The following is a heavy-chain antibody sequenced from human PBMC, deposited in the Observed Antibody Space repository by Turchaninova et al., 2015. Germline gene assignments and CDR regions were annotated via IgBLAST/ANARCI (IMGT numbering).Heavy chain of an antibody. Sequence: QVQLQESGPGLVKPSETLSPTSTVSVYSIISDYYGGWIRQPPGKGLEGIGSIYDSERTYYNPSLTSRVTMSIDTSKNQFSLKLNSVTAADTAVYYCARRPLHSSGYFDYWGQGTLVTVSS. CDR1: VYSIISDYY. J-gene: IGHJ4*02. CDR2: IYDSERT. D-gene: IGHD6-19*01. CDR3: ARRPLHSSGYFDY. V-gene: IGHV4-38-2*02.